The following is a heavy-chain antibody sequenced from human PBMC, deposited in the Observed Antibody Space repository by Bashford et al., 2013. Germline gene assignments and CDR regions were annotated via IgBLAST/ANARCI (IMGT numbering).Heavy chain of an antibody. J-gene: IGHJ6*02. Sequence: GESLKISCKGSGYTFTSFWIAWVRQVPGKGLEWMGIIYPGDSNTKYSPSFQGQVTISVDKSINTAYLQWSSLKTSDTAIYYCATTVTTFFAYYHGLDVWGQGTTVTVSS. CDR2: IYPGDSNT. CDR1: GYTFTSFW. CDR3: ATTVTTFFAYYHGLDV. D-gene: IGHD4-17*01. V-gene: IGHV5-51*01.